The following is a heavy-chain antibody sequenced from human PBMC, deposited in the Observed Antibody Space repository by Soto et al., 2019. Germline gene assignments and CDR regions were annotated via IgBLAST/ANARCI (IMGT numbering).Heavy chain of an antibody. CDR2: IWYDGSNK. Sequence: QVQLVESGGGVVQPGRSLRLSCAASGFTFSSYGMHWVRQAPGKGLEWVSVIWYDGSNKYYADSVKGRFTISRDNSKNTLYLQMNSLRAEDTAVYYCARDYYLWSGYNHYYYYYGMDVWGQGTTVTVSS. CDR1: GFTFSSYG. CDR3: ARDYYLWSGYNHYYYYYGMDV. J-gene: IGHJ6*02. V-gene: IGHV3-33*01. D-gene: IGHD3-3*01.